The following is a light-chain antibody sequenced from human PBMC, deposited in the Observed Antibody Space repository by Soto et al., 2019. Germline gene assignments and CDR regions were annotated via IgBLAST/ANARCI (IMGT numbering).Light chain of an antibody. CDR3: QQFHISPYT. J-gene: IGKJ2*01. Sequence: EIVLTQSPGTLSVSPGESATLSCRTSQNLDTRYLAWYQQKPGQSPRLLLDGASSRATGIPDRFSGRGSGADFTLTISRLEPEDFVVYFCQQFHISPYTFGQGTKLEIQ. CDR1: QNLDTRY. CDR2: GAS. V-gene: IGKV3-20*01.